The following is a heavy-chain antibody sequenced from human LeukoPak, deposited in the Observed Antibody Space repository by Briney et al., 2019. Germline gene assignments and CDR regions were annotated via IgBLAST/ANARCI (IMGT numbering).Heavy chain of an antibody. D-gene: IGHD4-23*01. CDR3: ARDTGRRGNIDY. CDR2: IIPIFGTA. Sequence: VASVKVSCKASGGTFSSYAISWVRQAPGQGLEWMGGIIPIFGTANYAQKFQGRVTITADKSTSTAYMELRSLRSDDTAVYYCARDTGRRGNIDYWGQGTLVTVSS. CDR1: GGTFSSYA. J-gene: IGHJ4*02. V-gene: IGHV1-69*06.